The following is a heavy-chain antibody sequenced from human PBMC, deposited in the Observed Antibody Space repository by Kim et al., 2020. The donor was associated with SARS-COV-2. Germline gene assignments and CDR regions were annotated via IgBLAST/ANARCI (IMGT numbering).Heavy chain of an antibody. J-gene: IGHJ4*02. CDR3: ARFSAAAGTHY. V-gene: IGHV4-31*02. Sequence: TDYNPSLKSRVTISVHTSKNQFSLKLSSVTAADTAVYYCARFSAAAGTHYWGQGTLVTVSS. D-gene: IGHD6-13*01. CDR2: T.